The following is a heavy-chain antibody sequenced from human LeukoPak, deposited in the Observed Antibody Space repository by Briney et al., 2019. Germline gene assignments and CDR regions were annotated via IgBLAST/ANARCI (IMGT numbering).Heavy chain of an antibody. CDR1: GVTFSDYY. D-gene: IGHD1-14*01. J-gene: IGHJ4*02. CDR3: ARDLRGPRGY. V-gene: IGHV3-11*01. CDR2: ISSSGSTL. Sequence: GGSLRLSRAASGVTFSDYYMSWIRQAPGRGGEWGSYISSSGSTLHYADSVKGRFTISRDKATSSLYLQRNSLRAEDPAVYYCARDLRGPRGYWGQRTLVTVSS.